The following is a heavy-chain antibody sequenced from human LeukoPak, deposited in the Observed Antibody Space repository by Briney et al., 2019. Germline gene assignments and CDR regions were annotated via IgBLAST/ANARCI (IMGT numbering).Heavy chain of an antibody. Sequence: ASVKVSCKASGYTFTSYYMHWVRQAPGQGLEWMGIINPSGGATSYTQKFQGRVTMTRDMSTSTVYMELSSLRSEDTAVYYCARAVGSGWIGGYNWFDPWGQGTLVTVSS. CDR2: INPSGGAT. D-gene: IGHD6-19*01. V-gene: IGHV1-46*01. J-gene: IGHJ5*02. CDR3: ARAVGSGWIGGYNWFDP. CDR1: GYTFTSYY.